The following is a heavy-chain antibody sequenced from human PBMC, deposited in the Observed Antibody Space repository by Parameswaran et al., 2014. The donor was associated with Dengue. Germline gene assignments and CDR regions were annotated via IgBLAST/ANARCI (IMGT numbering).Heavy chain of an antibody. V-gene: IGHV1-69*01. J-gene: IGHJ4*02. CDR2: IIPIFGTA. Sequence: SWVRQAPGQGLEWMGGIIPIFGTANYAQKFQGRVTITADESTSTAYMELSSLRSEDTAVYYCARADSGSPTLRHFDYWGQGTLVTVSS. CDR3: ARADSGSPTLRHFDY. D-gene: IGHD1-26*01.